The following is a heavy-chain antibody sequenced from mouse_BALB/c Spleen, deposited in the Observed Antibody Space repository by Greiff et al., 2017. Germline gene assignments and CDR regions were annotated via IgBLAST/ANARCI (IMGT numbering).Heavy chain of an antibody. J-gene: IGHJ4*01. Sequence: EVKLMESGGGLVKPGGSLKLSCAASGFTFSSYTMSWVRQTPEKRLEWVATISSGGSYTYYPDSVKGRFTISRDNAKNTLYLQMSSLKSEDTAMYYCTRGWGDYWGQGTSVTVSS. CDR3: TRGWGDY. CDR1: GFTFSSYT. V-gene: IGHV5-6-4*01. CDR2: ISSGGSYT. D-gene: IGHD1-1*02.